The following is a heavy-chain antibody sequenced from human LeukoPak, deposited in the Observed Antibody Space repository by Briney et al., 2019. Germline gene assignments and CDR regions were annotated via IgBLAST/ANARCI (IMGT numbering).Heavy chain of an antibody. CDR3: AKETYYYDSESGY. CDR2: ITSTSSYM. Sequence: PGGSLRLSCAASGFTFSTYNMNWVRQAPGKGLEWVSSITSTSSYMYYADSVKGRFTISRDNSKNTLFLQMNSLRAEDTAVYYCAKETYYYDSESGYWGQGTLVTVSS. D-gene: IGHD3-22*01. CDR1: GFTFSTYN. V-gene: IGHV3-21*04. J-gene: IGHJ4*02.